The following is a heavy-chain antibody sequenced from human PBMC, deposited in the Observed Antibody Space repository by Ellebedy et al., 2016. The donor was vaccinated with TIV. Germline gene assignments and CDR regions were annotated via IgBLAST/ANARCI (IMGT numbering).Heavy chain of an antibody. J-gene: IGHJ5*02. Sequence: PSETLSLTCTVSGDSITNYFWTWIRQPPGKGLEWIGRLYTGGIATYNPSLKSRVDISVDTSKNQVSLKLNSVTAADTAVYFCARVRFSPGWFDPWGQGTLVTVSS. CDR2: LYTGGIA. V-gene: IGHV4-4*07. CDR1: GDSITNYF. CDR3: ARVRFSPGWFDP.